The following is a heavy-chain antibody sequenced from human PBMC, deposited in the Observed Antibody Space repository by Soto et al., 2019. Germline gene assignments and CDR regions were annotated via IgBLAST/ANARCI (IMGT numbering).Heavy chain of an antibody. CDR1: GDSIGRFY. V-gene: IGHV4-4*07. J-gene: IGHJ6*02. Sequence: QVQLHESGPGLVKPSETLSLICNVSGDSIGRFYWSWIRQSAGKGLEWIGRVYSTGGVTYNPALKGRVTNSLDRSNNHVSLEMNSVTAADTAVYFCARDLSGTGLDIWGRGTRVSVSS. CDR2: VYSTGGV. D-gene: IGHD1-26*01. CDR3: ARDLSGTGLDI.